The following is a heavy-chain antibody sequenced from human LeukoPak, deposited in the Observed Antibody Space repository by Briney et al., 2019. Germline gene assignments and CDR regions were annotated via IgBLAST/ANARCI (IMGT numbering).Heavy chain of an antibody. CDR2: IDWIGGST. J-gene: IGHJ5*02. CDR3: ARTDSGSYWGWFDP. Sequence: GGSLRLSCAASGFIFDEYGMSWVRQAPGKGLEWVSGIDWIGGSTRYADSVKGRFPISRDNAKNSLYLQMNSLRAEDTAFYYCARTDSGSYWGWFDPWGQGTLVTVSS. V-gene: IGHV3-20*04. CDR1: GFIFDEYG. D-gene: IGHD1-26*01.